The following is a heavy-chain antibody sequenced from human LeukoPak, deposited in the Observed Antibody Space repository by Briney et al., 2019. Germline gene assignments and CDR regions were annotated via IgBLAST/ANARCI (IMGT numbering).Heavy chain of an antibody. CDR3: ARQEPYGGKMFDP. V-gene: IGHV3-48*01. Sequence: GGSLRLSCAASGFTFSSYSMNWVRQAPGKGLEWVSYISSDSSTIYYADSVEGRFTISRDNAKTSLYLQMNSLRADDTAVYYCARQEPYGGKMFDPWGQGTLVTVPS. CDR2: ISSDSSTI. CDR1: GFTFSSYS. J-gene: IGHJ5*02. D-gene: IGHD4-23*01.